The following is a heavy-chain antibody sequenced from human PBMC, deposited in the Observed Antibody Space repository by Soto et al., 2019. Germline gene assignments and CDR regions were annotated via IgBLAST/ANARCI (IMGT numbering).Heavy chain of an antibody. CDR2: ISFGGSNK. V-gene: IGHV3-30*18. D-gene: IGHD2-21*01. J-gene: IGHJ4*02. CDR1: GFTFSTYD. CDR3: AKHAYTFTTLYGGLDS. Sequence: QVQLVESGGGVVQPGTSLTLSCTASGFTFSTYDMRWVRQAPGKGLECVAAISFGGSNKYYADSVKGRFTISRDNSRNXLFLQMNSLRAEDTAMYYCAKHAYTFTTLYGGLDSWGQGTLVTVSS.